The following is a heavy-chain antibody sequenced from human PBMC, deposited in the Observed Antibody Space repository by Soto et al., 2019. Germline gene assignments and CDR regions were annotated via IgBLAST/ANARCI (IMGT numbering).Heavy chain of an antibody. CDR2: IGNDGRIK. CDR3: AKEEGQPHNALDV. CDR1: GFSFSSFD. J-gene: IGHJ6*01. Sequence: QVKLVESGGGVVQPGRSLGLSCGASGFSFSSFDMHWVRQAPGKGLEWVANIGNDGRIKNYADSVKGRFTISRDNSKNTLYLRMDSLRGEDTAFYYCAKEEGQPHNALDVWGQGTTVTVSS. D-gene: IGHD1-1*01. V-gene: IGHV3-30*18.